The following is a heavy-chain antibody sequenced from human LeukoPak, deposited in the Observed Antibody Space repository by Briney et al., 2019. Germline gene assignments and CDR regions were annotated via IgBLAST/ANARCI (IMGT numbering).Heavy chain of an antibody. CDR1: GGTFSSYA. Sequence: LVKVSCKASGGTFSSYAISWVRQAPGQGLEWMGGIIPIFGTANYAQKFQGRVTITADKSTSTAYMELSSLRSEDTAVYYCARDCSSTSCYPPDDAFDIWGQGTMVTVSS. CDR3: ARDCSSTSCYPPDDAFDI. J-gene: IGHJ3*02. D-gene: IGHD2-2*01. CDR2: IIPIFGTA. V-gene: IGHV1-69*06.